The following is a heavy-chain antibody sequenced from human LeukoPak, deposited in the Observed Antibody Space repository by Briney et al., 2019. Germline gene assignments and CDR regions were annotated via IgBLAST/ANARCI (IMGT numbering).Heavy chain of an antibody. D-gene: IGHD3-10*01. V-gene: IGHV4-59*01. CDR2: IYYSGST. CDR3: ARGPGSGRRWFDY. Sequence: SETLSLTCTVSGGSISSYYWSWIRQPPGKGLEWIGYIYYSGSTNYNPSLTSRVTISVDTSKNQFSLKLSSVTAADTAVYYCARGPGSGRRWFDYWGQGTLVTVSS. CDR1: GGSISSYY. J-gene: IGHJ4*02.